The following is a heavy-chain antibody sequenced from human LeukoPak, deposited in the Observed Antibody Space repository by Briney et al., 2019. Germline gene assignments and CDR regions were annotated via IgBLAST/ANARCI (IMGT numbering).Heavy chain of an antibody. V-gene: IGHV1-8*01. CDR2: MNANSANT. D-gene: IGHD2-8*02. Sequence: EASVKVSCKASGYTFISYDINWVRLATGQGLEWMGWMNANSANTDYAEKFQGRVTMTSDTSISTAYMEVNSLRSEDTAVYYCARGRAGSGYYYGTDVWGQGTTVTVSS. J-gene: IGHJ6*02. CDR3: ARGRAGSGYYYGTDV. CDR1: GYTFISYD.